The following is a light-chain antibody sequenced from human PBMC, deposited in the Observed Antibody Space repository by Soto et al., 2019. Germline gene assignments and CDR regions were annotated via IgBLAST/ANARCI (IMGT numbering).Light chain of an antibody. V-gene: IGKV1-5*01. Sequence: DIQMTQSPSTLSASVGDRVTITCRASQSISSWLAWYQQKPGKAPKLLIYDASSLESGVPSRFSGSRSGTEFTLPVSSLQPDDFANYYGQQYNNYPYTFGQGTKLEIK. CDR3: QQYNNYPYT. CDR2: DAS. CDR1: QSISSW. J-gene: IGKJ2*01.